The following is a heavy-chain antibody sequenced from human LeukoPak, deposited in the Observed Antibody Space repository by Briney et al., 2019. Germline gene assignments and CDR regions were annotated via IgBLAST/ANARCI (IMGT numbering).Heavy chain of an antibody. CDR2: IIPIFGTA. CDR1: GGTFSGYA. CDR3: ARNYYYDSSGYSDY. Sequence: SVKVSCKASGGTFSGYAISWVRQAPGQGLEWMGRIIPIFGTANYAQKFQGRVTITTDESTSTAYMELSSLRSEDTAVYYCARNYYYDSSGYSDYWGQGTLVTVSS. J-gene: IGHJ4*02. V-gene: IGHV1-69*05. D-gene: IGHD3-22*01.